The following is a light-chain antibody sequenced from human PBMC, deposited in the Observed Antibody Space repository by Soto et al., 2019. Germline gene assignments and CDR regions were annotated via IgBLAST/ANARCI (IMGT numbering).Light chain of an antibody. Sequence: EIVLTQSPGSLSLSPGERATLSCRASQSVSSYLAWYQQKPGQAPRLLIYGASSRATGFPDRFSGSGSGTDFRLTIIILERDDSAVYYCQQYSSPPRTFGQWTKVVIK. CDR2: GAS. V-gene: IGKV3-20*01. J-gene: IGKJ1*01. CDR1: QSVSSY. CDR3: QQYSSPPRT.